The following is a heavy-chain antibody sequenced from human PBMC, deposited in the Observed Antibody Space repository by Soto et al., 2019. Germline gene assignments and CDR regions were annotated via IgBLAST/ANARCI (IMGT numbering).Heavy chain of an antibody. CDR1: GFTFSSHW. CDR3: ARDRADPIGDYHPLFDS. CDR2: IESDGSST. J-gene: IGHJ4*02. Sequence: GGSLRLSCTASGFTFSSHWMHWVRQAPGKGLVWVSRIESDGSSTNYADSVKGRFTVSRDNAKNTLHLQMNSLRAEDTAVYYCARDRADPIGDYHPLFDSWGQGTLVTVSS. D-gene: IGHD2-21*01. V-gene: IGHV3-74*01.